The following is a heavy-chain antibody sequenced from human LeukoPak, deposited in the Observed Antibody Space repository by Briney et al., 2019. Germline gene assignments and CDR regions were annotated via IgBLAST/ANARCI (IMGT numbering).Heavy chain of an antibody. CDR1: GFIFSNYA. CDR2: ISGRSDNT. D-gene: IGHD3-9*01. CDR3: AKWGDYDVLTGYYVSDF. Sequence: GASLRLSCAASGFIFSNYAMYWVRQAPGKGLEWVSAISGRSDNTYYADSAKGRFTLSRDSYKNTLYLQMNSLRADDTAVYYCAKWGDYDVLTGYYVSDFWGQGTLVTVSS. J-gene: IGHJ4*02. V-gene: IGHV3-23*01.